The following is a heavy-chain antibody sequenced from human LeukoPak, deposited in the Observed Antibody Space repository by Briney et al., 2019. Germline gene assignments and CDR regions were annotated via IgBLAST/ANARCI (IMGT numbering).Heavy chain of an antibody. D-gene: IGHD5-24*01. CDR2: ISGSGGST. CDR1: GFTFSSYA. CDR3: AKDLGDGYNYLYFDY. Sequence: PGGSPRLSCAASGFTFSSYAMSWVRQAPGKGLEWVSAISGSGGSTYYADSVKGRFTISRDNSKNTLYLQMNSLRAEDTAVYYCAKDLGDGYNYLYFDYWGQGTLVTVSS. J-gene: IGHJ4*02. V-gene: IGHV3-23*01.